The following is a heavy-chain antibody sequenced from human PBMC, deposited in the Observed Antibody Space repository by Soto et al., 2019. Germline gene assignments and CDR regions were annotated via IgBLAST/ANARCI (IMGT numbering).Heavy chain of an antibody. Sequence: ASVKVSCKASGYKFTAYYMHWVRQAPGQGLEWMGWINPGSGATSYAQTFQGRVTMTRDTSINTVYMEVTSLRPDDTAVYYCARLSKGYCSDTSCYSWLDSWGQGTLVTV. V-gene: IGHV1-2*02. CDR3: ARLSKGYCSDTSCYSWLDS. CDR2: INPGSGAT. CDR1: GYKFTAYY. J-gene: IGHJ4*02. D-gene: IGHD2-2*01.